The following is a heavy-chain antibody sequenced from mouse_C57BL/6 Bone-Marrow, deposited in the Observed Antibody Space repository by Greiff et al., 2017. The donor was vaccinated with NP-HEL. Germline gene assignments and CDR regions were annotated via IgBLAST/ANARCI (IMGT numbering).Heavy chain of an antibody. CDR3: ARHPYGNYGGFAY. V-gene: IGHV5-12*01. CDR2: ISNGGGST. CDR1: GFTFSDYY. J-gene: IGHJ3*01. D-gene: IGHD2-1*01. Sequence: EVMLVESGGGLVQPGGSLKLSCAASGFTFSDYYMYWVRQTPEKRLEWVAYISNGGGSTYYPDTVKGRFTISRDNAKNTLYLQMSRLKSEDTAMYYCARHPYGNYGGFAYWGQGTLVTVSA.